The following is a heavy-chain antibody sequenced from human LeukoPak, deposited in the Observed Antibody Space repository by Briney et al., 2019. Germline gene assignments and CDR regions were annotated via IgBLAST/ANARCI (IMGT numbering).Heavy chain of an antibody. CDR3: ARARVSRDYVWGTYRDRGYFDY. V-gene: IGHV4-38-2*02. CDR2: IYYSGNT. Sequence: SETLSLTCTVSGYYISDGFYWDWIRQPPGKGPEWIGYIYYSGNTYYNPSLKSRVTISIDTSKNQFSLKLSSVTAADTAVYYCARARVSRDYVWGTYRDRGYFDYWGQGTLVTVSS. CDR1: GYYISDGFY. J-gene: IGHJ4*02. D-gene: IGHD3-16*02.